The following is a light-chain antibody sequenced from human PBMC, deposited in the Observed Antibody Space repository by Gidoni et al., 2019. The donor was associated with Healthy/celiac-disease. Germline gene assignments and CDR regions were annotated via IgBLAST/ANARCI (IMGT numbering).Light chain of an antibody. J-gene: IGKJ2*01. CDR3: QQRSNWPEYT. CDR1: QSVSSY. Sequence: EIVLTQSTATLSLAPGERATLPCRASQSVSSYLAWYQQKPGQAPRLLIFDASNRATGIPARCSGSGSGTDFTLTISSLEPEDFAVYYCQQRSNWPEYTFGQGTKLEIK. CDR2: DAS. V-gene: IGKV3-11*01.